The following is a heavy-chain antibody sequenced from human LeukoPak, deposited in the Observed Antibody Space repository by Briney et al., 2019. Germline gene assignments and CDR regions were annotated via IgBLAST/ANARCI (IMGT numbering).Heavy chain of an antibody. CDR3: ARDPGYGSSSTDY. D-gene: IGHD6-6*01. CDR1: GFTFSSYS. Sequence: PGGSLRLSCAASGFTFSSYSMNWVRQAPGRGLEWVSSISSSSYIYYADSVKGRFTISRDNAKNSLYLQMNSLRAEDTAVYYCARDPGYGSSSTDYWGQGTLVTVSS. V-gene: IGHV3-21*01. CDR2: ISSSSYI. J-gene: IGHJ4*02.